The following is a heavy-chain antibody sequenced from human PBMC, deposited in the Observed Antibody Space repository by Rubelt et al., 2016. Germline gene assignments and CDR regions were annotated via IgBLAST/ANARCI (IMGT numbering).Heavy chain of an antibody. CDR3: ARDTVAGDTYYGMDV. CDR1: GGTFSSYA. V-gene: IGHV1-69*09. Sequence: QVQLVQSGAEVKKPGSSVKVSCKASGGTFSSYAISWVRQAPGQGLEWMGRIIPMLDMTYYAQKIQGRVTITADESTSTAYMELSSLRSEDTAVYYCARDTVAGDTYYGMDVWGQGTTVTVSS. J-gene: IGHJ6*02. CDR2: IIPMLDMT. D-gene: IGHD3-10*01.